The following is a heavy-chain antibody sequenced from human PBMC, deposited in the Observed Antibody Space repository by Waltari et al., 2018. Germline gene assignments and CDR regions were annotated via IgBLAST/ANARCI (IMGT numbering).Heavy chain of an antibody. V-gene: IGHV1-69*13. J-gene: IGHJ2*01. CDR2: IIPIFGTS. Sequence: QVQLVQSGAEVKKPGSSVKVSCQASGGTFRSYAISRMRQAPGQGLEVMGGIIPIFGTSNCAQKCQGQGTITADECTRTAYMGLSSLGSEDTAVYYCARLRWLRFSRVYWYFDLWGRGTLVTVSS. D-gene: IGHD5-12*01. CDR1: GGTFRSYA. CDR3: ARLRWLRFSRVYWYFDL.